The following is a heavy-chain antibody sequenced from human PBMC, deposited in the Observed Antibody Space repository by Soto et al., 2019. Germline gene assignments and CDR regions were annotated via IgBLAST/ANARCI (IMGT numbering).Heavy chain of an antibody. CDR2: ISGSGGST. J-gene: IGHJ4*02. D-gene: IGHD6-13*01. CDR1: GFTFSSYA. Sequence: EVQLLESGGGLVQPGGSLRLSCAASGFTFSSYAMSWVRQAPGKGLEWVSAISGSGGSTYYADSVKGRFTISRDNSKNTLYLQMNSLSAEETAVYYCAKDGPVAAAVTGYYFDYWGQGTLVTVSS. V-gene: IGHV3-23*01. CDR3: AKDGPVAAAVTGYYFDY.